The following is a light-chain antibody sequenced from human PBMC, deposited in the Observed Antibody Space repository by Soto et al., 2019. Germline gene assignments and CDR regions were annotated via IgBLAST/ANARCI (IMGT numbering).Light chain of an antibody. CDR1: QSVSSN. V-gene: IGKV3-15*01. CDR2: GAS. Sequence: EILMTQSPATLSVSPGARATLSCRASQSVSSNLAWYQHKPGQAPRLLIYGASPRATGIPDRFSGSGSGTDFTLTITRLEPEDFVVYYCHQYATSPQTFGQGTKVDIK. J-gene: IGKJ1*01. CDR3: HQYATSPQT.